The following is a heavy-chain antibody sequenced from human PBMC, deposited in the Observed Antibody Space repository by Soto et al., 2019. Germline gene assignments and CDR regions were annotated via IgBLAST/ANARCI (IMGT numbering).Heavy chain of an antibody. J-gene: IGHJ5*02. V-gene: IGHV4-34*01. D-gene: IGHD4-17*01. CDR3: ARGRDGGGAS. Sequence: QVQLQQWGAGLLKPSETLSLTCGVYGGSFSGNYWSCIRQPPGEGLEWIGEINPSGDTNYSPSLKSRATISADTSKNQFYLKLSSVIAADTAVYYCARGRDGGGASWGQGALVTVSS. CDR1: GGSFSGNY. CDR2: INPSGDT.